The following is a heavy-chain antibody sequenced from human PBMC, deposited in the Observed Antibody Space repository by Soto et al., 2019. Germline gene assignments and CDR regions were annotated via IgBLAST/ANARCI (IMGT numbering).Heavy chain of an antibody. CDR2: ISASRTTI. Sequence: GGSLRLSCTVSGFTFTDYSLNWVRQAPGKGLEWLSYISASRTTIYYAGSVRGRFTVSRDNAKNSLYLQMNSLRDEDTAVYYCARHIIRIAAAGRDNWFDPWGQGTLVTVSS. V-gene: IGHV3-48*02. J-gene: IGHJ5*02. CDR1: GFTFTDYS. D-gene: IGHD6-13*01. CDR3: ARHIIRIAAAGRDNWFDP.